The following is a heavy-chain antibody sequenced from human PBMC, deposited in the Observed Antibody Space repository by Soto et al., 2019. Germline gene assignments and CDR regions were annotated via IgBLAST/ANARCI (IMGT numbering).Heavy chain of an antibody. V-gene: IGHV4-59*01. D-gene: IGHD3-10*01. Sequence: SETLSLTCTVSGGSISSYYWSCIRQPPGKGLEWIGYIYHRGTTNYSPSLKSRVTISADMSKNQFSLKLSSVTAADTAVYYCARAIRRGGGFDYWGQGTLVTVSS. J-gene: IGHJ4*02. CDR3: ARAIRRGGGFDY. CDR1: GGSISSYY. CDR2: IYHRGTT.